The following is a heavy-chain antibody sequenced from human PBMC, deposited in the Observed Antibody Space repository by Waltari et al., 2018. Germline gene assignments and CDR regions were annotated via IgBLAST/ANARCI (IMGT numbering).Heavy chain of an antibody. V-gene: IGHV4-34*01. CDR2: INHSGST. CDR1: GGSFSGYY. D-gene: IGHD1-26*01. CDR3: ARAWISLILGATSAFDI. Sequence: QVQLQQWGAGLLKPSETLSLTCAVYGGSFSGYYWSWIRQPPGKGLEWIGEINHSGSTKYNPSLKSRVTISVDTSKNQFSLKLSSVTAADTAVYYCARAWISLILGATSAFDIWGQGTMVTVS. J-gene: IGHJ3*02.